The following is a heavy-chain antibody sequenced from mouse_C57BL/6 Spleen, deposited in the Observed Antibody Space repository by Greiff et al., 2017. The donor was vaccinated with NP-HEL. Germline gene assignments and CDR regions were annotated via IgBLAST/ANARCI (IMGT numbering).Heavy chain of an antibody. CDR3: ARDSSYDAWFAY. J-gene: IGHJ3*01. CDR1: GYTFTDYY. Sequence: EVQLLQSGPELVKPGASVKMSCTASGYTFTDYYMHWVKQSHGKSLEWIAYINPNNGGTSYNQTFKGKSTLTVNKSSSTAYMELRSLTSKDSAVYYCARDSSYDAWFAYWGQGTLVTVSA. D-gene: IGHD1-1*01. CDR2: INPNNGGT. V-gene: IGHV1-22*01.